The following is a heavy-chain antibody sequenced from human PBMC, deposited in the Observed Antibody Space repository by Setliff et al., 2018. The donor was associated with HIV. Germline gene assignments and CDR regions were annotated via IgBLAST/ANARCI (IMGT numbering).Heavy chain of an antibody. J-gene: IGHJ5*02. CDR2: IGSYSGYT. CDR1: NYTLINYG. D-gene: IGHD2-2*01. CDR3: VRGHCNSDKCWYTWFDP. V-gene: IGHV1-18*01. Sequence: ASVKVSCKASNYTLINYGVSWVRQAPGQGLEWMGWIGSYSGYTIYAQKFQDRLTMTTDTSTTTASMELRSLRPDDTAVYYCVRGHCNSDKCWYTWFDPWVPETLLVTVSS.